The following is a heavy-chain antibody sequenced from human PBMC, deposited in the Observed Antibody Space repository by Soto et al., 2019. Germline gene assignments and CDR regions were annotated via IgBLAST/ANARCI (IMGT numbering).Heavy chain of an antibody. Sequence: GASVKVSCKASGYTFGSYGISWVRQAPGQGLEWMGWISGYNGNTNYAQKVQGRVTMTTDTSTSTVYMELRSLRSDDTAVYYCASDSPYYDSSGYDPPVFDYWGQGTLVTVSS. D-gene: IGHD3-22*01. CDR3: ASDSPYYDSSGYDPPVFDY. J-gene: IGHJ4*02. V-gene: IGHV1-18*01. CDR1: GYTFGSYG. CDR2: ISGYNGNT.